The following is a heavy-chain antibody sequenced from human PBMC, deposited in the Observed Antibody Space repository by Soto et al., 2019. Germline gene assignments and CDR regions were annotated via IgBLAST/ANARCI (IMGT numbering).Heavy chain of an antibody. V-gene: IGHV1-69*13. D-gene: IGHD6-6*01. CDR3: ARARIQDSSSSSWFDP. CDR1: GGTFSSYS. J-gene: IGHJ5*02. CDR2: IIPIFGTA. Sequence: AASVKVSCKASGGTFSSYSISWVRQAPGQGLEWMGGIIPIFGTANYAQKFQGRVTITADESTSTAYMELSSLRSEDTAVYYCARARIQDSSSSSWFDPWGQGTLVTVSS.